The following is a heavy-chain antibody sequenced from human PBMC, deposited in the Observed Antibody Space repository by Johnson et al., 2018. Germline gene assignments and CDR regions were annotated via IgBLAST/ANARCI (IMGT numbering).Heavy chain of an antibody. V-gene: IGHV4-59*01. CDR2: IYYSGST. J-gene: IGHJ6*03. CDR3: ARTNYGILTGYPGYYYYRDV. D-gene: IGHD3-9*01. Sequence: QVQLHESGPGLVKPSETLSLTCTVSGGSISSYYWSWIRQPPGKGLEWIGYIYYSGSTNYNPSLKSRVTISVDTSKNQFSLKLSSVTAADTAAYYCARTNYGILTGYPGYYYYRDVWGKGTTVTVSS. CDR1: GGSISSYY.